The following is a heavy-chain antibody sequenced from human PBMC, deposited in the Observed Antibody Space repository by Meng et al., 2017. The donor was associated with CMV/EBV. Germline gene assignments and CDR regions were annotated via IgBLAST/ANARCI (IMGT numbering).Heavy chain of an antibody. Sequence: YTFTGYYMHWVRQAPGQGLEWMGWINPNSGGTNYAQKFQGMVTRTRDTSISTAYMELSRLRSDDTAVYYCARADYDFWSGYPLGFDPWGQGTLVTVSS. CDR1: YTFTGYY. D-gene: IGHD3-3*01. CDR2: INPNSGGT. V-gene: IGHV1-2*02. J-gene: IGHJ5*02. CDR3: ARADYDFWSGYPLGFDP.